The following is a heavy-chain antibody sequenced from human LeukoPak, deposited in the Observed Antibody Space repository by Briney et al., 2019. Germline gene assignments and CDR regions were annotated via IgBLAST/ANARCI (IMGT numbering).Heavy chain of an antibody. Sequence: ASVKVSCKASGGTFSSYAISWVRQAPGQGLEWMGGIIPIFGTANYAQKFQGRVTITADESTGTAYMELSSLRSEDTAVYYCARDPERCGGDCYNWFDPWGQGTLVTVSS. CDR3: ARDPERCGGDCYNWFDP. D-gene: IGHD2-21*02. J-gene: IGHJ5*02. V-gene: IGHV1-69*13. CDR1: GGTFSSYA. CDR2: IIPIFGTA.